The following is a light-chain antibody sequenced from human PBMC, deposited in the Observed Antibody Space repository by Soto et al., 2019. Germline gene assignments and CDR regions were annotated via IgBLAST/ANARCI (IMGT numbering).Light chain of an antibody. CDR2: SAS. CDR1: QSVNSD. Sequence: ETVMTQSPATLSASPGESATLSCRASQSVNSDLAWYQQIPGQAPRLLIYSASTGATGGPARFSGSGSGTEFTLTISSLQSEDFAIYYCQQYNNWPLTFGGGTKVDX. CDR3: QQYNNWPLT. J-gene: IGKJ4*01. V-gene: IGKV3-15*01.